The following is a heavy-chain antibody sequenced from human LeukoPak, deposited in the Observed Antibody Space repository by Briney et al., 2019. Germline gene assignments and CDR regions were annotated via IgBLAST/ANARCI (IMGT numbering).Heavy chain of an antibody. CDR1: GFTFSSYN. D-gene: IGHD5-12*01. V-gene: IGHV3-66*02. CDR3: ARRDWLHFDY. Sequence: GGSLRLSCAVSGFTFSSYNMNWVRQAPGKGLEWVSDSVKGRFTISRDNSKNTLYLHMNSLRAEDTAVYYCARRDWLHFDYWGQGTLVTVSS. J-gene: IGHJ4*02.